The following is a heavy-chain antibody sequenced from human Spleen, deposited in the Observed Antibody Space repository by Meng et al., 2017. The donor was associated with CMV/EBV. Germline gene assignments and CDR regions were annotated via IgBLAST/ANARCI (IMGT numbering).Heavy chain of an antibody. Sequence: GGSLRLSCTASGFTFGDYAISWVLQAPGKGLEWVANINPEGSEAYYLDSVKGRFTISRDNAKNLLLLQMNSLRAEDTAIYYCARNGRTGDYWGQGTLVTVSS. CDR2: INPEGSEA. J-gene: IGHJ4*02. V-gene: IGHV3-7*01. D-gene: IGHD1-26*01. CDR3: ARNGRTGDY. CDR1: GFTFGDYA.